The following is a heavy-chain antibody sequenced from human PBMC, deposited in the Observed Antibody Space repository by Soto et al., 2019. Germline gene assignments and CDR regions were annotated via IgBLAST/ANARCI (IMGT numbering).Heavy chain of an antibody. V-gene: IGHV4-59*01. CDR3: AKGFLPDN. Sequence: TLSLTCSVSGGAISNYYWSWIRQTPGKGLEWIGYMSYRGAISYNPSLSNRVTISIDTSTNQFSLRLKSVTAADTAIYYCAKGFLPDNWGQGTQFTVSS. CDR1: GGAISNYY. CDR2: MSYRGAI. D-gene: IGHD3-10*01. J-gene: IGHJ4*02.